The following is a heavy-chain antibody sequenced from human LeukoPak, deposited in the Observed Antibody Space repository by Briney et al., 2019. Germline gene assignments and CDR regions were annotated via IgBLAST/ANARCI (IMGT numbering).Heavy chain of an antibody. D-gene: IGHD6-6*01. Sequence: RGSLRLSCAASGFTFSSYAMSWVRQAPGKWLEWVSAISGSGGSTYYADSVKGRFTISRDNSKNTLYLQMNSLRAEDTAVYYCAKEFLSSSSSSGDAFDIWGQGTMVTVSS. CDR1: GFTFSSYA. V-gene: IGHV3-23*01. J-gene: IGHJ3*02. CDR3: AKEFLSSSSSSGDAFDI. CDR2: ISGSGGST.